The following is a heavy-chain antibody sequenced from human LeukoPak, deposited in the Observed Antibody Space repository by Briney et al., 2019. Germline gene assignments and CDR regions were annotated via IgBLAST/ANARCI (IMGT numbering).Heavy chain of an antibody. CDR3: TTENPTDF. CDR2: IKSKTDGGTT. V-gene: IGHV3-15*01. Sequence: GGSLRLSCAASGFPLTNAWMSRVRQAPGKGLEWVGRIKSKTDGGTTDYAAPVKGRFTISRDDSENTLYLQVNTVKIEDTAVYYCTTENPTDFWGQGTLVTVSS. CDR1: GFPLTNAW. J-gene: IGHJ4*02.